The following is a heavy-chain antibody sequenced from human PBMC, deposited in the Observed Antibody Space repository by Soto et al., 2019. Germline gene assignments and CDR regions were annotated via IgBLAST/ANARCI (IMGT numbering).Heavy chain of an antibody. J-gene: IGHJ4*02. CDR3: ARLGFPGAIYFDS. Sequence: GESLKISCKGSGYNFTTFWIGWVRQMPGKGLEWMGIIYPGDSENKYSPDFEGQVTISADRSTNTAYLQWRSLRTSDTAMYYCARLGFPGAIYFDSWGLGTLVTVSS. CDR1: GYNFTTFW. V-gene: IGHV5-51*01. CDR2: IYPGDSEN.